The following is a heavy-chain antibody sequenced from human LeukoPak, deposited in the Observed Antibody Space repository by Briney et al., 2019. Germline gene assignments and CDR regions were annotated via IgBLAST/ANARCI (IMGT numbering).Heavy chain of an antibody. J-gene: IGHJ4*02. Sequence: PGGSLRLSCAASGFTFSDVYMSWIRQAPGKGLEWVSYISSSGSTIYYADSVKGRFTISRDNAKNSLYLQMNSLRAEDTAVYYCARVPRSGNHFDYWGQGTLVTVSS. D-gene: IGHD1-26*01. CDR2: ISSSGSTI. CDR3: ARVPRSGNHFDY. V-gene: IGHV3-11*04. CDR1: GFTFSDVY.